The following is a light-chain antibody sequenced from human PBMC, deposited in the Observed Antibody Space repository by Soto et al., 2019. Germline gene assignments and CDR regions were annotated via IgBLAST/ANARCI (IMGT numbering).Light chain of an antibody. CDR3: ATWDDTLNGRV. CDR2: GNN. Sequence: QSVLTQPPSVSGAPGQRVTISCTGSSSNIGAPYDVHWYQQLPGTAPKLLIYGNNNRPSGVPDRFSGSKSGSSASLAITGLQAEDEATYYCATWDDTLNGRVFGGGTKLTVL. V-gene: IGLV1-40*01. CDR1: SSNIGAPYD. J-gene: IGLJ3*02.